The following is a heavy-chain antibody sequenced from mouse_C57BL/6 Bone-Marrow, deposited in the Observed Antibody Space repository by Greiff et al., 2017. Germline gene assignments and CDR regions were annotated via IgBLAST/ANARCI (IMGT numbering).Heavy chain of an antibody. D-gene: IGHD1-1*01. CDR3: ARLITFDY. CDR1: GYTFTSYW. Sequence: QVQLQQPGAELVKPGASVKLSCKASGYTFTSYWMHWVKQRPGQGLEWIGMIHPNSGSTYYHEKFKSKATLTVDKSSLTAYMQLSSLTSEDSAVYYCARLITFDYWGQGTTLTVSA. J-gene: IGHJ2*01. V-gene: IGHV1-64*01. CDR2: IHPNSGST.